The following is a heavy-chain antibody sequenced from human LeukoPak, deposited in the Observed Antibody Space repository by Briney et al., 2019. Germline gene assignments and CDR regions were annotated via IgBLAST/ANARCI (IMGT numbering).Heavy chain of an antibody. V-gene: IGHV3-11*01. J-gene: IGHJ4*02. CDR3: AREGYSYGPDY. D-gene: IGHD5-18*01. CDR1: GFTFSDFY. CDR2: ISSSGSSI. Sequence: GGSLRLSCAASGFTFSDFYMTWIRQAPGKGPEWVSFISSSGSSIYYADSVKGRFTISRDNAKNSLYLQMNSLRAEDTAVYYCAREGYSYGPDYWGQGTLVTVSS.